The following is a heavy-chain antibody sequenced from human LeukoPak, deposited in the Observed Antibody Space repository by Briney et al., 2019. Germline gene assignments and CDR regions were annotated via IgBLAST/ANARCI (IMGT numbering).Heavy chain of an antibody. CDR1: GGSISSYY. V-gene: IGHV4-4*07. Sequence: SETLSLTCTVSGGSISSYYWSWIRQPAGKGLEWIGRIYTNGNTNYNPSLKSRVTMSVDTSKNQFYLTLSSVTAADTAVYYCARAWSTSGSYIDYWGQGTLVTVSS. CDR3: ARAWSTSGSYIDY. J-gene: IGHJ4*02. D-gene: IGHD1-26*01. CDR2: IYTNGNT.